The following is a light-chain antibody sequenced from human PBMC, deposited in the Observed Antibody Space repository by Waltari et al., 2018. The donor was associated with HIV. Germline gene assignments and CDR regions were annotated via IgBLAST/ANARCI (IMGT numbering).Light chain of an antibody. CDR2: DAS. Sequence: AIQLTQSPSSLSACVGDRVTITCRASQGISSALAWYQQKPGKAPKVLSYDASNLKSGVPSRCSGRGAETDFSLTVSSLQPEDFATYYCQQFYTDPLTFGGGTKVEIK. CDR3: QQFYTDPLT. J-gene: IGKJ4*01. CDR1: QGISSA. V-gene: IGKV1-13*02.